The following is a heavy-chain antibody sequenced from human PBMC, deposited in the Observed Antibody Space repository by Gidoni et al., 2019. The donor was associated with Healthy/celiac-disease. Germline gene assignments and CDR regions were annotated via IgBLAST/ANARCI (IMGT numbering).Heavy chain of an antibody. J-gene: IGHJ4*02. CDR2: TYYRSKWYN. D-gene: IGHD4-4*01. CDR3: ARGIMTTVTTYDY. V-gene: IGHV6-1*01. Sequence: QVQQQASGPGRVKPWQTLSLTCAIAGESVPGNSAAWTWIRQAPSRGLEWLGRTYYRSKWYNDYAVSVTSRITITPDTSKNQFSLQLNSVTPEDTAVYYCARGIMTTVTTYDYWGQGTLVTVSS. CDR1: GESVPGNSAA.